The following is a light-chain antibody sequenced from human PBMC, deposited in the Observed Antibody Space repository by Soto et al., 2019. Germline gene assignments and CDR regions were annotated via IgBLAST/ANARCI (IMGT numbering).Light chain of an antibody. CDR1: KLGDKY. Sequence: SYELTQPPSVSVSPGQTASITCSGDKLGDKYACWYQQKPGQSPVLVIHQDSKRPSGIPERFSGSNSGNTATLTISGTQAMDEADYYCQAWDSSTVVFGTGTKLTVL. CDR3: QAWDSSTVV. CDR2: QDS. V-gene: IGLV3-1*01. J-gene: IGLJ1*01.